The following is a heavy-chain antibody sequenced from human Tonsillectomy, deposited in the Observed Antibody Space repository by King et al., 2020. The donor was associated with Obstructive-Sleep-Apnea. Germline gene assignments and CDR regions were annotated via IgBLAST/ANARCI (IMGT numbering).Heavy chain of an antibody. J-gene: IGHJ5*02. Sequence: QLQESGPGLVKPSETLSLTCTVSGYSISSGYYWGWIRQPPGKGLEWIGCIYHSGSTYYNPSLKSRVTISVDTSKNQFSLKLSSVTAADTAVYYCARVVVPAAINWFDPWGQGTLVTVSS. CDR2: IYHSGST. CDR1: GYSISSGYY. V-gene: IGHV4-38-2*02. D-gene: IGHD2-2*01. CDR3: ARVVVPAAINWFDP.